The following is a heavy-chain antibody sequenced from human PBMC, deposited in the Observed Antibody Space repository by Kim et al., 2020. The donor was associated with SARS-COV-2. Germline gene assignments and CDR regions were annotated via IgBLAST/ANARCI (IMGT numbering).Heavy chain of an antibody. CDR1: GYTFTGYY. J-gene: IGHJ5*02. D-gene: IGHD3-9*01. Sequence: ASVKVSCKASGYTFTGYYMHWVRQAPGQGLEWMGRINPNSGGTNYAQKFQGRVTMTRDTSISTAYMELSRLRSDDTAVYYCARVGNPITYYDILTGYGGWFAPWGQGTLVTVSS. V-gene: IGHV1-2*06. CDR2: INPNSGGT. CDR3: ARVGNPITYYDILTGYGGWFAP.